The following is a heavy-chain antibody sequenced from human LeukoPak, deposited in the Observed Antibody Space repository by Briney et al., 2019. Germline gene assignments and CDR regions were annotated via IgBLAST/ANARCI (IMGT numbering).Heavy chain of an antibody. CDR2: ISGDGVST. J-gene: IGHJ4*02. D-gene: IGHD3-10*01. V-gene: IGHV3-43*02. Sequence: TGGSLRLSCVVSGLPIADFAMHWVRQAPGKGLEWVSLISGDGVSTFYADSVKGRFSISRDNSKNTLYLQMNSLRAEDTAVYYCARGTYYGSGSPADFDYWGQGTLVTVSS. CDR3: ARGTYYGSGSPADFDY. CDR1: GLPIADFA.